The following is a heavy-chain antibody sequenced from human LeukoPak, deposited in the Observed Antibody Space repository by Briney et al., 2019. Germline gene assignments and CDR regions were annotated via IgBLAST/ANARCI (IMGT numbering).Heavy chain of an antibody. CDR3: AMIRLSGYETFYFHY. V-gene: IGHV3-11*04. Sequence: GGSLRLSCAASGFTFSDYYMSWIRQAPGKGLEWVSYISSSGSTIYYADSVKGRFTISRDNAKNSLYLQMNSLRAEDTAVYYCAMIRLSGYETFYFHYWGQGTLVTVSS. CDR2: ISSSGSTI. D-gene: IGHD5-12*01. CDR1: GFTFSDYY. J-gene: IGHJ4*02.